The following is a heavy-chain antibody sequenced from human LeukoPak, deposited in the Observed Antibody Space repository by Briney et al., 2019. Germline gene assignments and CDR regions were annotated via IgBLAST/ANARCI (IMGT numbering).Heavy chain of an antibody. CDR3: ARVNRRLLWFGESDY. J-gene: IGHJ4*02. Sequence: PLASVKVSCKASGYTFTSYGISWVRQAPGQGLEWMGWFSAYNGNTNYAQKLQGRVTMTTDTSTSTAYMELRSLRSDDTAVYYCARVNRRLLWFGESDYWGQGTLVTVSS. V-gene: IGHV1-18*01. CDR2: FSAYNGNT. D-gene: IGHD3-10*01. CDR1: GYTFTSYG.